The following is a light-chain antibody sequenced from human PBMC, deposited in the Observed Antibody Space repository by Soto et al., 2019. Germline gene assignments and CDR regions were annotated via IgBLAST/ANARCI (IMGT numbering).Light chain of an antibody. CDR3: QQSYSTS. CDR1: QSTSSY. Sequence: DIQLTQSPSSLSASVGDRVTIICRASQSTSSYLNWYQQKPGKAPKLLIYAAASLQSGVPSRFSGSGSGTDFTLTISSLQHEDFATYYCQQSYSTSFGQGTKVDIK. V-gene: IGKV1-39*01. CDR2: AAA. J-gene: IGKJ1*01.